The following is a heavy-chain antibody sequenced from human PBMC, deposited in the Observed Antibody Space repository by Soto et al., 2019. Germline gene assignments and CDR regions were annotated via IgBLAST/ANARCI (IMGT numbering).Heavy chain of an antibody. CDR2: IYHSGST. CDR1: GGSMNSRTYY. D-gene: IGHD3-22*01. J-gene: IGHJ4*02. Sequence: PSETLSLTCTVSGGSMNSRTYYWAWLRQPPGKGLEWIGSIYHSGSTYYNPSLQSRVIISVATSNTQFSLKLNSVTAAATAIYYCARYYSQSSGYYSYYFDYRGLGSLVTVSS. V-gene: IGHV4-39*01. CDR3: ARYYSQSSGYYSYYFDY.